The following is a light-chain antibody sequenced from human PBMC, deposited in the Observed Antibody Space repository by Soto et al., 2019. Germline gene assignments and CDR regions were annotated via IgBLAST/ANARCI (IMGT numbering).Light chain of an antibody. CDR2: SNN. J-gene: IGLJ1*01. CDR1: SSNIGSNT. CDR3: AAWDDSLHGHYV. V-gene: IGLV1-44*01. Sequence: QSVLTQPPSASGTPGQRVTISCSGSSSNIGSNTVNWYQQLPGTAPKLLIYSNNQRPSGVPDRFSGSKSGTSASLAISGLHSEYEADYYCAAWDDSLHGHYVFGTGTKLAVL.